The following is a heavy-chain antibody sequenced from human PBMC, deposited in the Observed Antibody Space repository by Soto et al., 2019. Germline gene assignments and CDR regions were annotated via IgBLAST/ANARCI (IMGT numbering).Heavy chain of an antibody. CDR1: GFSLSTSGVG. Sequence: SGPTLVKPTQTLTLTCTFSGFSLSTSGVGVGWIRQPPGKALEWLALIYWDDDKRYSPSLKSRLTITKDTSKNQVVLTMTNMDPVDTATYYCARADGSGRGSAFDYWGQGTLVTVSS. V-gene: IGHV2-5*02. CDR3: ARADGSGRGSAFDY. J-gene: IGHJ4*02. CDR2: IYWDDDK. D-gene: IGHD3-10*01.